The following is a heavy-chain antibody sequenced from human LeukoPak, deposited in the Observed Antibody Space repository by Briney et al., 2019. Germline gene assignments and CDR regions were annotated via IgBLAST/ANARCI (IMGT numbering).Heavy chain of an antibody. CDR3: TKERPEEYYESGSHFDF. V-gene: IGHV3-30*18. CDR2: ISYEDGTNK. CDR1: GFTFRSFV. D-gene: IGHD3-10*01. J-gene: IGHJ4*02. Sequence: PGRSLRLSCAASGFTFRSFVMHWVRQAPGKGLEWVAAISYEDGTNKYYADSVKGRFTISRDNSKTTLFLQMNSLRAEDTAIYYCTKERPEEYYESGSHFDFWGQGTLVTVSS.